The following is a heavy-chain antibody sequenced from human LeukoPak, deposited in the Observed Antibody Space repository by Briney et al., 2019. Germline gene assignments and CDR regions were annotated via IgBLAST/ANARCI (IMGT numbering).Heavy chain of an antibody. CDR3: ARDMTGSTLNGYSSGWYDGDY. CDR2: INTNTGNP. D-gene: IGHD6-19*01. Sequence: ASVKVSCKASGYTFTSYAMNWVRQAPGQGLEWMGWINTNTGNPTYAQGFTGRFVFSLDTSVSTAYLQISSLKAEDTAVYYCARDMTGSTLNGYSSGWYDGDYWGQGTLVTVSS. J-gene: IGHJ4*02. V-gene: IGHV7-4-1*02. CDR1: GYTFTSYA.